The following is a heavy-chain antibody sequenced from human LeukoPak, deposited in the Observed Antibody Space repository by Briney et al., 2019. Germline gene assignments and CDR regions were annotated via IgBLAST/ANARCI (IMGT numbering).Heavy chain of an antibody. J-gene: IGHJ4*02. CDR2: INPNSGGT. D-gene: IGHD3-3*01. CDR1: GYTFTGYY. CDR3: AREAGFGVVNVDY. Sequence: AXVKVSCKASGYTFTGYYMHWVRQAPGQGLEWMGRINPNSGGTNYAQKFQGRVTMTRDTSISTAYMELSRLRSDDTAVYYCAREAGFGVVNVDYWGQGTLVTVSS. V-gene: IGHV1-2*06.